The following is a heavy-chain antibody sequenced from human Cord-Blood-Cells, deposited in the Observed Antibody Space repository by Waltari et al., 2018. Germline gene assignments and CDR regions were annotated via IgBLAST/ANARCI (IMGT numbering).Heavy chain of an antibody. CDR3: ARRDYDILTGYRL. CDR2: FYYSGST. D-gene: IGHD3-9*01. Sequence: QLQLQESGPGLVMPSGTMSLTRTVSGGSISSSSYYRGWIRQPPGKGLEWIGSFYYSGSTYYNPSLKSRVTISVDTSKNQFSLKLSAVTAADTAVYYWARRDYDILTGYRLWGQGTLVTVSS. J-gene: IGHJ4*02. V-gene: IGHV4-39*01. CDR1: GGSISSSSYY.